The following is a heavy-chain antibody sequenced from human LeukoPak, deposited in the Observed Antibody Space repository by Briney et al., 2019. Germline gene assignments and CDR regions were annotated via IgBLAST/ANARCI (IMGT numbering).Heavy chain of an antibody. Sequence: PGGSLGLSCAASGFTFSSYSMNWVRQAPGKGLEWVSYISSSSSTIYYADSVKGRFTISRDNAKNSLYLQMNSLRAEDTAVYYCARDGSLFYQLERPYWGQGTLVTVSS. V-gene: IGHV3-48*01. CDR1: GFTFSSYS. CDR2: ISSSSSTI. CDR3: ARDGSLFYQLERPY. J-gene: IGHJ4*02. D-gene: IGHD1-1*01.